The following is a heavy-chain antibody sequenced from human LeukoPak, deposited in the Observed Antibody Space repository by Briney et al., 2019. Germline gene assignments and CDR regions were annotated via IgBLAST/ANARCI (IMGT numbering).Heavy chain of an antibody. Sequence: GGSLRLSCAASGFTFSSYSMNWVRQAPGKGLEWVSSISSSSSYIYYADSVKSRFTISRDNAKDSLYLQMNSLRAEDTAVYYCARDFMTTVTTIAWGQGTLVTVSS. V-gene: IGHV3-21*01. D-gene: IGHD4-17*01. CDR2: ISSSSSYI. CDR3: ARDFMTTVTTIA. J-gene: IGHJ5*02. CDR1: GFTFSSYS.